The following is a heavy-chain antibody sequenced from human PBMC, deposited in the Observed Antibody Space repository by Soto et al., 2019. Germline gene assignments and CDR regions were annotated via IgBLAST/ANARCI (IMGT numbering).Heavy chain of an antibody. J-gene: IGHJ5*02. V-gene: IGHV1-18*01. CDR3: ARAYYSQNWFDP. Sequence: APVKASSKAPGYTFTCYGISWLRQAPGQGLEWMGWISAYNGNTNYAQKLQGRVTMTTDTSTSTAYMELRSLRSDDTVAYYCARAYYSQNWFDPWGQGTLVTVSS. CDR2: ISAYNGNT. D-gene: IGHD4-4*01. CDR1: GYTFTCYG.